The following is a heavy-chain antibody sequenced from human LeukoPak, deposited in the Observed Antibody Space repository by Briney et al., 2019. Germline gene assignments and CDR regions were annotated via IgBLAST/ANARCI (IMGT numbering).Heavy chain of an antibody. Sequence: SETLSLTCTVSGYSISSGYYWGWIRQPPGKGLEWIGSIYHSGSTYYNPSLKSRVTISVDTSKNQFSLKLSSVTAADTAVYYCARGYFGYWGQGTLVTVSS. CDR1: GYSISSGYY. CDR3: ARGYFGY. J-gene: IGHJ4*02. CDR2: IYHSGST. V-gene: IGHV4-38-2*02.